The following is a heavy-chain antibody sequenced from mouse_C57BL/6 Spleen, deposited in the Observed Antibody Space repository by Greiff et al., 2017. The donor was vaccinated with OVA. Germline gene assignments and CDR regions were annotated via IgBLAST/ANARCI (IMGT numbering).Heavy chain of an antibody. Sequence: VQLQQSGAELVKPGASVKLSCKASGYTFTEYSIHWVKQRPGQGLEWIGWFYPGSGSTKYNEKFKDKATLTADKSSSTAYMELSRLTSEDSAVYCCARREGYGSTLFAYWGQGTLVTVSA. V-gene: IGHV1-62-2*01. CDR2: FYPGSGST. CDR1: GYTFTEYS. CDR3: ARREGYGSTLFAY. D-gene: IGHD1-1*01. J-gene: IGHJ3*01.